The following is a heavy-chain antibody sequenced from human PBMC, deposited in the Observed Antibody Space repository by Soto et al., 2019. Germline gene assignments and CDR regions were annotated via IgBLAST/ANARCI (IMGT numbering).Heavy chain of an antibody. CDR2: IYFSGST. D-gene: IGHD6-19*01. CDR3: TREQSDDNYFDP. J-gene: IGHJ5*02. Sequence: SETLSLTCTFSGDSVSSGDYYWTWIRQPPGKGLEWVGHIYFSGSTNYNPSLKSRVTISLDTSKNQFSLKLTSVTAADTAVYYCTREQSDDNYFDPWGQGTLVTVSS. CDR1: GDSVSSGDYY. V-gene: IGHV4-61*08.